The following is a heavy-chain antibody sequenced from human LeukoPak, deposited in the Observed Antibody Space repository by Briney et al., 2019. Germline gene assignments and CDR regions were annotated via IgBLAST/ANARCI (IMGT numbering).Heavy chain of an antibody. Sequence: SETLSLTCTVSGGSVSSGSYYWSWIRQPPGKGLEWIGYVYYSGSTDYIPSLQSRVTLSVDTSKNQFSLKLTSVTAADTAVYYCARGVFSSSCYDYWGQGTLVTVSS. CDR1: GGSVSSGSYY. J-gene: IGHJ4*02. V-gene: IGHV4-61*01. CDR3: ARGVFSSSCYDY. CDR2: VYYSGST. D-gene: IGHD6-13*01.